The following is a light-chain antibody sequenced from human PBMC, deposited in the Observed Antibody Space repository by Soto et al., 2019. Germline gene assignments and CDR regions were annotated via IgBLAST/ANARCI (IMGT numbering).Light chain of an antibody. CDR1: QSVSSRY. J-gene: IGKJ1*01. V-gene: IGKV3-20*01. CDR2: AAS. Sequence: LELSRCALSLKKEEGATLSCRASQSVSSRYLAWYQQKPGHAPRLLIYAASSRAAGIPDRFSGSGSGTDFTLTISRLEPEDFAVYYCQVYGSLPWTSGDGTNVDI. CDR3: QVYGSLPWT.